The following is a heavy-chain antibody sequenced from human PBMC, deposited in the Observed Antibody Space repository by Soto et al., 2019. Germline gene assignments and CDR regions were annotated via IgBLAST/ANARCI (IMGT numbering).Heavy chain of an antibody. D-gene: IGHD3-16*01. J-gene: IGHJ4*02. CDR3: ARDGDGGEDRDDY. CDR2: SIPILGIA. CDR1: GGTFSSYT. V-gene: IGHV1-69*08. Sequence: QVQLVQSGAEVKKPGSSVKVSCKASGGTFSSYTISWVRQAPGQGLEWMGRSIPILGIANYAQKFQGRVTITADNSTSTADMEVSSLRSEETGVYYCARDGDGGEDRDDYWGQGTLVTVSS.